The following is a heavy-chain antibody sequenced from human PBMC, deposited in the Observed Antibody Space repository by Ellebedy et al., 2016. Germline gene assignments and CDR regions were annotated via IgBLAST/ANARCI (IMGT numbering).Heavy chain of an antibody. CDR1: GASISSSSYY. V-gene: IGHV4-39*07. CDR3: ARVVGSRVFQLPVVMDV. Sequence: SETLSLXXTVSGASISSSSYYWGWIRQPPGKGLQWIGNIYSKGDSYYNPSLKSRVTISLDTSKKQFSLRLNSVTAADTAVYYCARVVGSRVFQLPVVMDVWGRGTTVTVSS. J-gene: IGHJ6*02. CDR2: IYSKGDS. D-gene: IGHD1-7*01.